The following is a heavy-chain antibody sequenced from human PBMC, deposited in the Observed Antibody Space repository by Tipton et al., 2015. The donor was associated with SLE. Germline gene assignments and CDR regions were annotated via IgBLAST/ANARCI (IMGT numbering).Heavy chain of an antibody. V-gene: IGHV4-59*08. CDR1: GGSISSYY. CDR3: ARHGSWYVDY. Sequence: GLVKPSETLSLTCTVSGGSISSYYWSSIRQPPGKVLEWIGYIYYSGSTNYHPSLKSRVNISVDTSKNQFSLKLSSVTAADTAVYYCARHGSWYVDYWGQGTLVTVSS. D-gene: IGHD6-13*01. J-gene: IGHJ4*02. CDR2: IYYSGST.